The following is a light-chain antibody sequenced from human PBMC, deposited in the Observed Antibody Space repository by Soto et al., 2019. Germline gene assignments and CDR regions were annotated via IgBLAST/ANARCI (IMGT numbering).Light chain of an antibody. Sequence: QSALTQPPSASGSPGHSVTISCTGTSGDVGNYNYVSWYQQHPGKAPKLMIYEVSKRPSGVPDRFSGSKSGNTASLTVSGLQAEDEADYYCSSYAGSNNWVFGGGTKLTVL. CDR2: EVS. CDR1: SGDVGNYNY. J-gene: IGLJ2*01. CDR3: SSYAGSNNWV. V-gene: IGLV2-8*01.